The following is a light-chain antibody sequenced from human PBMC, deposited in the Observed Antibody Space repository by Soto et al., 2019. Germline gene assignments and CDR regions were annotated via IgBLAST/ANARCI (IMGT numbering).Light chain of an antibody. CDR2: DAS. CDR3: QQFTNKPFT. CDR1: QGISSA. J-gene: IGKJ3*01. Sequence: AIQLTQSPSSLSASVGDRVTITCRASQGISSALAWYQQKPGQPPRLLIYDASSLESGVPSRFSGTGSGTDFTVTISSLQPEDFATYYCQQFTNKPFTFGPGTKVDIK. V-gene: IGKV1D-13*01.